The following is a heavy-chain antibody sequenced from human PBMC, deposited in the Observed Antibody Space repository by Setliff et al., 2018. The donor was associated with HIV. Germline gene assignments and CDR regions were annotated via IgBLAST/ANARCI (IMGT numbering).Heavy chain of an antibody. CDR1: GGSISSGSYY. CDR2: IYTSGST. D-gene: IGHD3-10*01. V-gene: IGHV4-61*02. CDR3: ARGLHLRITMVRGEYYGMDV. J-gene: IGHJ6*02. Sequence: SETLSLTCTVSGGSISSGSYYWSWIRQPAGKGLEWIVRIYTSGSTNYNPSLKSRVTISVDTSKNQFSLKLSSVTAADTAVYYCARGLHLRITMVRGEYYGMDVWGQGTTVTV.